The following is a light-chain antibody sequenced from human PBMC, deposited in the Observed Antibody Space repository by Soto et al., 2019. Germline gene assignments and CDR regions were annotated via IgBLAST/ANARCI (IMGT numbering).Light chain of an antibody. V-gene: IGLV1-44*01. Sequence: QSALTQPPSASGTPGQRVTISCSGSSSNIESNTVTWYQQLPGTAPKLVIYSNYDRPSGVPDRFSGSTSGTSASLAIRGLQSEDEADYYCAAWDDILNGYVFGGGTKLTVL. CDR3: AAWDDILNGYV. CDR1: SSNIESNT. CDR2: SNY. J-gene: IGLJ1*01.